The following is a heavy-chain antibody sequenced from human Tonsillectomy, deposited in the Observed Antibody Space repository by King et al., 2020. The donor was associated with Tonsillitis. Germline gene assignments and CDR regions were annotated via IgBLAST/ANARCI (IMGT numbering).Heavy chain of an antibody. Sequence: VQLVESGAEVKKPGESLKISCQGSGYSFNSYWIARVRQMPGEGLEWMAIIYPDDSDTRYSPSFQGQVTMSADKSISTAYLQWSSLKASDTAMYYCARVYCTSTTCYFHFDYWGQGTLVTVSA. J-gene: IGHJ4*02. CDR1: GYSFNSYW. CDR3: ARVYCTSTTCYFHFDY. CDR2: IYPDDSDT. D-gene: IGHD2-2*01. V-gene: IGHV5-51*01.